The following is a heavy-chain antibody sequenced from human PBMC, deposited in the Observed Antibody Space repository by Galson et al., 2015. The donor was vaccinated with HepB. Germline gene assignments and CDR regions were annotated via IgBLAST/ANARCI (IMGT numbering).Heavy chain of an antibody. Sequence: SLRLSCAASGFTFSNAWMSWVRQAPGKGLEWVGRIKSKTDGGTTDYAAPVKGRFTISRDDSKNTLYLQMNSLKTEDTAVYYCTTDRVAAAGPSDYWGQGTLVTVSS. CDR2: IKSKTDGGTT. V-gene: IGHV3-15*01. CDR1: GFTFSNAW. D-gene: IGHD6-13*01. CDR3: TTDRVAAAGPSDY. J-gene: IGHJ4*02.